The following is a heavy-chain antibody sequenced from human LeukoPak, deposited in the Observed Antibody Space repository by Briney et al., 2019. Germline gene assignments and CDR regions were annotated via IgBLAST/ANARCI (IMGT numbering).Heavy chain of an antibody. V-gene: IGHV3-23*01. J-gene: IGHJ4*02. CDR2: ISGSGGST. CDR3: AKTPRTGYSSGWYGSGTSYFDY. Sequence: PGGSLRLSCAASGFTFSSYAMSWVRPAPGGGLEWVSAISGSGGSTYYADSVRGRHTISRDNTKSTLYLQMNSLRAEDTDVYYCAKTPRTGYSSGWYGSGTSYFDYWGQGTLVTVSS. CDR1: GFTFSSYA. D-gene: IGHD6-19*01.